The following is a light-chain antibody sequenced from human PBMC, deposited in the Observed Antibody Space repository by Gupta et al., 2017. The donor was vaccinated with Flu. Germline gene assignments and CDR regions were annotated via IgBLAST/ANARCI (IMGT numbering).Light chain of an antibody. J-gene: IGKJ2*01. V-gene: IGKV3-15*01. CDR1: QRIGSN. Sequence: PGERVDLSCRTSQRIGSNLAWYQQNPGQATRLLMYGVYSRATGMPARLSGSGSGTELTLTISSMQSEDFAVYYCQHYNNWPYFGQGTKLEIK. CDR3: QHYNNWPY. CDR2: GVY.